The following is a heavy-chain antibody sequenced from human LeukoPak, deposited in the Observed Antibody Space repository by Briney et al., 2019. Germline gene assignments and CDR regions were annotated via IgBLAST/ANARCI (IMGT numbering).Heavy chain of an antibody. CDR2: ITDNGGDT. CDR1: GFTFSSYA. D-gene: IGHD3-10*01. CDR3: AKIVEVRGVIGLFDY. V-gene: IGHV3-23*01. J-gene: IGHJ4*02. Sequence: GGSLRLSCAASGFTFSSYAMSWVRQTPEKGLEWVSAITDNGGDTFYADSVKGRFTISRDNSRNTLYLQMNSLRAEDTAVYYCAKIVEVRGVIGLFDYWGQGTLVTVSS.